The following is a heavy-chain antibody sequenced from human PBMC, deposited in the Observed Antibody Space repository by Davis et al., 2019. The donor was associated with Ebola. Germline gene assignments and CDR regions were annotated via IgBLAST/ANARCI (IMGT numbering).Heavy chain of an antibody. CDR3: ARSGVAATDFDY. CDR2: IYYSGST. J-gene: IGHJ4*02. Sequence: PSETLSLTCTVPGGSISSYYWSWIRQPPGKGLEWIGYIYYSGSTNYNPSLKSRVTISVDTSKNQFSLKLSSVTAADTAVYYCARSGVAATDFDYWGQGTLVTVSS. D-gene: IGHD2-15*01. V-gene: IGHV4-59*01. CDR1: GGSISSYY.